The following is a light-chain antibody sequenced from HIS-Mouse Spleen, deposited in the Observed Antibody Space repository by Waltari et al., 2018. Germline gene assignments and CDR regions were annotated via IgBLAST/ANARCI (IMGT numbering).Light chain of an antibody. CDR2: EDS. J-gene: IGLJ2*01. CDR3: YSTDSSGNHRV. V-gene: IGLV3-10*01. CDR1: ALPKKY. Sequence: SYELTQPPSVSVSPGQTARITCSGDALPKKYAYWYQHKSGQAPVLVIEEDSKRPAGIPERFVGSSSGRMATLTISGAQVEDEADYYGYSTDSSGNHRVFGGGTKLTVL.